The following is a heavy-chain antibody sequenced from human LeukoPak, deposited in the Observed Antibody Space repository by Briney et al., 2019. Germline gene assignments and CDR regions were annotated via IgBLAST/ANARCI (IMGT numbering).Heavy chain of an antibody. J-gene: IGHJ6*02. V-gene: IGHV1-18*01. D-gene: IGHD3-3*01. CDR1: GYTFTNYA. CDR3: ARDRREVDFLVYYGMDV. CDR2: ISAYNGDT. Sequence: ASVKVSCKASGYTFTNYAISWVRQAPGQGLEWMGWISAYNGDTNYAQKLQGRVTMTTDTSTSTAYMELRSLRSDDTAVYYCARDRREVDFLVYYGMDVWGQGTTVTVSS.